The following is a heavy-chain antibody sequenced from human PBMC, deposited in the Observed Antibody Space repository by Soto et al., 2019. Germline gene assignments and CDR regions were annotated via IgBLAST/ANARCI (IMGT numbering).Heavy chain of an antibody. V-gene: IGHV1-8*01. Sequence: VASVKVSCKASGYTFTSYDINWVRQATGQGLEWMGWMNPNSGNTGYAQKFQGRVTMTRNTSISTAYMELSSLRSEDTAVYYCARGNDILTGYYYYYGMDVWGQGTTVTVSS. D-gene: IGHD3-9*01. CDR1: GYTFTSYD. J-gene: IGHJ6*02. CDR2: MNPNSGNT. CDR3: ARGNDILTGYYYYYGMDV.